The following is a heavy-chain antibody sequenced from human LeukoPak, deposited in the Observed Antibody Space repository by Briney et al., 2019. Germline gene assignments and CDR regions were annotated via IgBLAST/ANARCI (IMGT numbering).Heavy chain of an antibody. J-gene: IGHJ4*02. CDR3: ARGRVLYYHGSWSYYTY. CDR1: GGSFSGYY. D-gene: IGHD3-10*01. Sequence: SETLSLTCAVYGGSFSGYYWSWIRQPPGKGLEWIGEINHSGSTNYNPSLKSRVTISVDTSKNQFSLKLSSVTAADTAVYYCARGRVLYYHGSWSYYTYWGQGTLVTVSS. V-gene: IGHV4-34*01. CDR2: INHSGST.